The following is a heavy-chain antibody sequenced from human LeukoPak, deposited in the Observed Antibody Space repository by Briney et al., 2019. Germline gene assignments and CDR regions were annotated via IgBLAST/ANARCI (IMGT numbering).Heavy chain of an antibody. CDR2: TRASGGST. J-gene: IGHJ4*02. V-gene: IGHV3-23*01. CDR3: AKQPGYGYGVYYFDC. CDR1: GFTFSSHA. D-gene: IGHD5-18*01. Sequence: GRSMRLSCAASGFTFSSHAMRWVRQAPGKGIEWVSATRASGGSTSYADSVKGRFTISRDNSKNTLYLQMNSVRAEDTAVYYCAKQPGYGYGVYYFDCWGQGTLVTVSS.